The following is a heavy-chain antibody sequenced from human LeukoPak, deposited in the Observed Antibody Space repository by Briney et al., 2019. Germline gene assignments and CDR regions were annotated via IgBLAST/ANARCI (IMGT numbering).Heavy chain of an antibody. V-gene: IGHV4-34*01. CDR2: INHSGST. CDR1: GGSFSGYY. CDR3: ARGGYYYDSSARTQYYFDY. Sequence: SETLSLTCAVYGGSFSGYYWSWIRQPPGKGLECIGEINHSGSTNYNPSLKSRVTISVDTSKNQFSLKLSSVTAADTAVYYCARGGYYYDSSARTQYYFDYWGQGTLVTVSS. D-gene: IGHD3-22*01. J-gene: IGHJ4*02.